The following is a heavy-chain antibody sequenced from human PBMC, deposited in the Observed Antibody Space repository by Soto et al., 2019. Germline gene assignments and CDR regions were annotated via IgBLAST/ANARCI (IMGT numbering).Heavy chain of an antibody. V-gene: IGHV1-69*04. CDR3: ARGTEGVGSESKFDI. Sequence: QVHLVQSGAEVRKPGSSVKVSCQVSGGTFRTYGIIWVRQAPGQGLEWMGRVIPILDVTDYAQKFQGRVTITADRSTNTADMELSSLKSNGTAVYYCARGTEGVGSESKFDIWGQGTVGTVSS. J-gene: IGHJ3*02. CDR2: VIPILDVT. D-gene: IGHD2-2*03. CDR1: GGTFRTYG.